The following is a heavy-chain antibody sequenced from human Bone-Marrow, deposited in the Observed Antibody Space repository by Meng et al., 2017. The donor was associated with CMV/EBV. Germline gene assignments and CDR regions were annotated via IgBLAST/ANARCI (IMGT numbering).Heavy chain of an antibody. J-gene: IGHJ4*02. CDR2: ISSSSSTI. V-gene: IGHV3-48*04. CDR1: GFTVSSNY. CDR3: ARGPIFGVVIVRAVKNAD. D-gene: IGHD3-3*01. Sequence: GESLKISCAASGFTVSSNYMSWVRQAPGKGLEWVSYISSSSSTIYYADSVKGRFTISRDNAKNSLYLQMNSLRAEDTAVYYCARGPIFGVVIVRAVKNADWGPGTLVTVSS.